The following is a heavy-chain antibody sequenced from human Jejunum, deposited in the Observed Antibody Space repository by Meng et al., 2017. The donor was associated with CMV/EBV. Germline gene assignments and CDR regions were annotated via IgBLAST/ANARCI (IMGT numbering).Heavy chain of an antibody. CDR1: GDSITSNTFY. Sequence: QRKLQESGPGLVKPSETLSLTCTVSGDSITSNTFYGGWIRQPPGKGLEWIGSIYSSGSTYYNPSLKSRVTISIDTSKNQFSLKLTSVTAADTAVYYCARDCCSYRSWFDPWGQGTLVTVSS. CDR3: ARDCCSYRSWFDP. CDR2: IYSSGST. J-gene: IGHJ5*02. V-gene: IGHV4-39*07. D-gene: IGHD2-2*01.